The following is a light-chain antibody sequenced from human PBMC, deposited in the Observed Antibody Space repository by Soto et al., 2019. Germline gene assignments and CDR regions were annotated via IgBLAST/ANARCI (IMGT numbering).Light chain of an antibody. V-gene: IGKV3-20*01. Sequence: ETMLTQSPDTLSVSLVEGAYLXGRTSQSLRSSLAWYQQKPGQAPRLLIYDASTRATGIPARFSGSGSGTDFTLTISRLEPEDFAVYYCQQYGSSQTFGQGTKVDIK. CDR2: DAS. CDR3: QQYGSSQT. CDR1: QSLRSS. J-gene: IGKJ1*01.